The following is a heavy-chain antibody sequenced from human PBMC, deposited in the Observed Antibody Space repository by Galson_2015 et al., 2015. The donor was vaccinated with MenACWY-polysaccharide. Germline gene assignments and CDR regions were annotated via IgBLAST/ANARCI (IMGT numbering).Heavy chain of an antibody. Sequence: SLRLSCAASGFRINTYYMNWVRQTPGKGLEWVSSISNSGNDMQYTVSVRGRFTISRDIAKNSLFLQMNSLGVEDTAIYYCAKDFHNYGMDVWATGPRSPSP. CDR3: AKDFHNYGMDV. CDR1: GFRINTYY. V-gene: IGHV3-21*06. CDR2: ISNSGNDM. J-gene: IGHJ6*02. D-gene: IGHD5-24*01.